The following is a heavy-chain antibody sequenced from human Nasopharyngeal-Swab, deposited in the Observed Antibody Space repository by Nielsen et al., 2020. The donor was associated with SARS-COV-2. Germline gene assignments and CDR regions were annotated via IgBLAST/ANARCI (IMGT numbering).Heavy chain of an antibody. CDR3: ARQLGPYYFDY. J-gene: IGHJ4*02. CDR2: IYSRGET. CDR1: GFSVSYNY. V-gene: IGHV3-66*04. Sequence: GGSLRLSCEESGFSVSYNYMSWVRQAPGKGLEWVAVIYSRGETHYTDSVRGRFTISRDNSKNTLYLQMNSLRAEDTAVYYCARQLGPYYFDYWGQGTLVTVSS.